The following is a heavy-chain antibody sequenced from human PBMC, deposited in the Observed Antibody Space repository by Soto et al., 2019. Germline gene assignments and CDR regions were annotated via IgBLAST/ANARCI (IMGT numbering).Heavy chain of an antibody. D-gene: IGHD3-10*01. V-gene: IGHV3-23*01. Sequence: EVQLLESGGGLVQPGGSLRLSCTASGFTFSTYAMTWVRQAPGKGLEWVSAISGGGGHTYYADSVKGRFTISRDNSKNTLYLQMNSLRADDTAVYYCAKVSRFLDSGLIWGQGTLVTVSS. CDR2: ISGGGGHT. CDR1: GFTFSTYA. CDR3: AKVSRFLDSGLI. J-gene: IGHJ3*02.